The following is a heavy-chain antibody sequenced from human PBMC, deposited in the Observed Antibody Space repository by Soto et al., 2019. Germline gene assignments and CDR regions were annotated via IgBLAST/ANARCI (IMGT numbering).Heavy chain of an antibody. J-gene: IGHJ1*01. CDR3: ARDYPYYFDSGSGYLPLLH. CDR2: IKDDGTKT. CDR1: GFIFKSYW. D-gene: IGHD3-22*01. V-gene: IGHV3-74*01. Sequence: EVQLVESGGGSVQAGGSLRISCEASGFIFKSYWMHWVRQAPGKGLEWVSYIKDDGTKTNFAESVRGRFTISRDNAKNMLYLQMDSLRVEDTAVYFCARDYPYYFDSGSGYLPLLHWGRGTLVSVSS.